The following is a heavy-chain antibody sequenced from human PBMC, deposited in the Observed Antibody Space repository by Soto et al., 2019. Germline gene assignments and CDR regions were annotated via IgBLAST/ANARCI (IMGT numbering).Heavy chain of an antibody. Sequence: ETLSLTCTVSSGSISVTDVFWGWVRQPPGKGLEWIGNVDHSGTAYFSPSLATRVTFHVDTSKNQFSLTLYSVTAADTAVYYCARITGRHLDYWGQGILVTVSS. CDR3: ARITGRHLDY. CDR1: SGSISVTDVF. V-gene: IGHV4-39*01. D-gene: IGHD1-20*01. J-gene: IGHJ4*02. CDR2: VDHSGTA.